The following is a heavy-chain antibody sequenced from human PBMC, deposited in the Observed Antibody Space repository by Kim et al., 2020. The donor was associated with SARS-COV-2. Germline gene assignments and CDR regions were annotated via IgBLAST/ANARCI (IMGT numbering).Heavy chain of an antibody. D-gene: IGHD1-20*01. CDR2: VDHSGRT. CDR1: GASISSWSYY. V-gene: IGHV4-39*01. J-gene: IGHJ5*02. Sequence: SETLSLTCTVSGASISSWSYYWGWIRQPPGKGLESIGNVDHSGRTYYNPSLKSRLTISIDTSKNQFSLRLSPLTAADTAVYYCARHVITANWFDPWGQGNLVIVSS. CDR3: ARHVITANWFDP.